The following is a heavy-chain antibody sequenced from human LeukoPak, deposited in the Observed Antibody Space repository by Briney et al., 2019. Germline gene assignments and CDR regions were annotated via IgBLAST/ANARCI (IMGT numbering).Heavy chain of an antibody. V-gene: IGHV4-4*07. Sequence: PSQTLSLTCTVSVGSISSYYWSWIREPAGQGLEWIGRIYTSGSTNYNPSLKSLVTMSVDTSKNQFSLELSSVTAADTAAYYCARVSSYYYYMDVWGKGTTVTVSS. J-gene: IGHJ6*03. CDR2: IYTSGST. CDR1: VGSISSYY. CDR3: ARVSSYYYYMDV.